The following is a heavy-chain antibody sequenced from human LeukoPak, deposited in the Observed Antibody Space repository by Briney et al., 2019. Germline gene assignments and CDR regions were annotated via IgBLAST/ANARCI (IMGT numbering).Heavy chain of an antibody. V-gene: IGHV3-30-3*02. CDR1: GFTFSSYA. J-gene: IGHJ2*01. CDR2: ISYDGGNK. Sequence: GGSLRLSCAASGFTFSSYAMHWVRQTPGKGLEWVAVISYDGGNKYYVDSVKGRFTISRDNSKNTLYLQMNSLRAEDTAVYYCAKLAVAGMGQLYWYFDLWGRGTLVTVSS. D-gene: IGHD6-19*01. CDR3: AKLAVAGMGQLYWYFDL.